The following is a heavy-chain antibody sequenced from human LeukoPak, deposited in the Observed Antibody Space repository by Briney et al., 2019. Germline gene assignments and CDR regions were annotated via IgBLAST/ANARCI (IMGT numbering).Heavy chain of an antibody. Sequence: GASVKVSCKASGGTFSSYAISWVRQAPGQGLEWMGGIIPIFGTANYAQKFQGRVTITADESTSTAYMELSSLRSEDTAVYYCARRPLRYYYYGMDVWGQGTTVTVSS. J-gene: IGHJ6*02. V-gene: IGHV1-69*13. CDR3: ARRPLRYYYYGMDV. CDR2: IIPIFGTA. CDR1: GGTFSSYA.